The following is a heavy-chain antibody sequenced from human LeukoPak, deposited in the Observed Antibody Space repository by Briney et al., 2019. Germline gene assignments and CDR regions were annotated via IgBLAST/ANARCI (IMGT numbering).Heavy chain of an antibody. J-gene: IGHJ4*02. CDR1: GGSISRSSYY. Sequence: PSETPSLTCTVSGGSISRSSYYWGWIRQTPGKGLEWIGEIDHIGRTTYNPSLKSRVTISVDTSKNQFSLRLTSVTASDTAVYYCARPVRCSATTCTGPFDYWGQGTLVTVSS. CDR2: IDHIGRT. D-gene: IGHD6-19*01. V-gene: IGHV4-39*07. CDR3: ARPVRCSATTCTGPFDY.